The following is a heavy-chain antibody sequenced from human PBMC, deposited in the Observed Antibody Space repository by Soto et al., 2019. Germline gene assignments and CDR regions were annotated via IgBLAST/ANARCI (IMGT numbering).Heavy chain of an antibody. J-gene: IGHJ3*01. CDR1: GFTFNNFA. D-gene: IGHD1-26*01. Sequence: EMQLLESGGGLQQPGGSLRLSCAASGFTFNNFAMGWVRQAPGKGLAWISAVTGRSRNTYYADPVKGRFTISRNNFENTVYLQMDGLRVEDTAVYYGAKIPPYGGNYRDDFDVWGRGKMVTVAS. V-gene: IGHV3-23*01. CDR3: AKIPPYGGNYRDDFDV. CDR2: VTGRSRNT.